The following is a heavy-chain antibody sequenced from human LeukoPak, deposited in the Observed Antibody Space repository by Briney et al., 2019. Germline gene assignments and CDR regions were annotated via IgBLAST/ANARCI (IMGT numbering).Heavy chain of an antibody. Sequence: GGSLRLSCAASGFTFSSYSMNWVRQAPGKGLEWVSSISSSSSYIYYADSVKGRFTISRDNAKNSLYLQMNSLRAEDTAVYYCARERGSYFPFDYWGQGTLVTVSS. CDR1: GFTFSSYS. CDR2: ISSSSSYI. D-gene: IGHD1-26*01. V-gene: IGHV3-21*01. CDR3: ARERGSYFPFDY. J-gene: IGHJ4*02.